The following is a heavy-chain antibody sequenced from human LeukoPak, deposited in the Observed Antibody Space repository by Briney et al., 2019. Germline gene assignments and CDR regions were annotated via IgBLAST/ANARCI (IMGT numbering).Heavy chain of an antibody. CDR3: ARAGWGHPMYYFDY. V-gene: IGHV3-66*01. CDR1: GFTVSSNY. Sequence: GGSLRLSCAASGFTVSSNYMSWVRQAPGKGLEWVSIIYSGGSTYYADSVKGRFTISRDNSKNTLYLQMNSLRAEDTAVYYCARAGWGHPMYYFDYWGQGTLVTVSS. D-gene: IGHD6-19*01. J-gene: IGHJ4*02. CDR2: IYSGGST.